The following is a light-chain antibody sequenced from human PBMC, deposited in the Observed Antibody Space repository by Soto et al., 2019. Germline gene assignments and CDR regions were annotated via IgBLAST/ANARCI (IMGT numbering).Light chain of an antibody. CDR3: QQYNSYPHT. CDR2: QAS. V-gene: IGKV1-5*03. CDR1: QSISSW. Sequence: DIQMTQSPSTLSASVGDRVTITCRASQSISSWLAWYQQKPGKAPKLLIYQASSLESGLPSRFSGSGSGPEFTLTISSLQPDDFATYYCQQYNSYPHTFGQGTKLEIK. J-gene: IGKJ2*01.